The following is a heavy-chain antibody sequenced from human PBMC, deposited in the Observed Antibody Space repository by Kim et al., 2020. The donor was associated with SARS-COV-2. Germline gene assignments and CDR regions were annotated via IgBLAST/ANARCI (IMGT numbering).Heavy chain of an antibody. Sequence: YHPSLRGRASISVDTSKNQVYLKLTSVTAEDTAVYYCARGRTGYYKSALDDWGQGTTVTVSS. D-gene: IGHD3-9*01. J-gene: IGHJ6*02. CDR3: ARGRTGYYKSALDD. V-gene: IGHV4-59*09.